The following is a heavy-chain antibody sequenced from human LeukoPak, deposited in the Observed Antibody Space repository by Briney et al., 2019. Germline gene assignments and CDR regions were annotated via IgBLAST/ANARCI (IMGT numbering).Heavy chain of an antibody. CDR1: GYTFTSYG. CDR2: ISAYNGNT. Sequence: ASVKVSCKASGYTFTSYGISWVRQAPGQGLEWMGWISAYNGNTNYAQKLQGRVTMTTDTSTSTAYMELWSLRSDDTAVYYCARNSWGFYYYYYMDVWGKGTTVTVSS. J-gene: IGHJ6*03. V-gene: IGHV1-18*01. CDR3: ARNSWGFYYYYYMDV. D-gene: IGHD6-13*01.